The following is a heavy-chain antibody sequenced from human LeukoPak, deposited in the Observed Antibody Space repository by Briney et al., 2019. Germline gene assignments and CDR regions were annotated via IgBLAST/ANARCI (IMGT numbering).Heavy chain of an antibody. CDR2: VYNNGII. D-gene: IGHD3-10*01. CDR1: GGSLSNSAYQ. Sequence: PSETLSLTCTVSGGSLSNSAYQWGWIRQPPGKGLEWIGFVYNNGIIYSGPSLKSRVAISADTSKNQFSLNLSSVTAADTGIYYCARHLHYYGSGNSNWFDPWGQGVLVSVSS. CDR3: ARHLHYYGSGNSNWFDP. V-gene: IGHV4-39*01. J-gene: IGHJ5*02.